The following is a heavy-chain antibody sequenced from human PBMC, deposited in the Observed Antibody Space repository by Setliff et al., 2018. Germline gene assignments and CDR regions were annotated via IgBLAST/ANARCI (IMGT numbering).Heavy chain of an antibody. CDR3: ARGNMDVVAAGGKYSGMDV. J-gene: IGHJ6*02. CDR1: GGSFKNHA. Sequence: SVKVSCKTSGGSFKNHAITWVRQAPGQGLEWMGGTFPMFDRPNYAQKFQARVTITADESTNTAYIEIRSLRSEDTGVYYCARGNMDVVAAGGKYSGMDVWGQGTTVTVSS. V-gene: IGHV1-69*13. D-gene: IGHD6-13*01. CDR2: TFPMFDRP.